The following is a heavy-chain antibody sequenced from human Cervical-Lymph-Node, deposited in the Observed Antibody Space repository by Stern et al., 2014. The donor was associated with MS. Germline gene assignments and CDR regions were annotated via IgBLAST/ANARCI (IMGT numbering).Heavy chain of an antibody. J-gene: IGHJ4*02. CDR2: ISSSGSTI. CDR1: GFTFSDYY. V-gene: IGHV3-11*01. CDR3: ARDCKLRYFDWLSPYFDY. Sequence: EQLEESGGGLVKPGGSLRLSCAASGFTFSDYYMSWIRQAPGKGLEWVSYISSSGSTIYYADSVKGRFTISRDNAKNSLYLQMNSLRAEDTAVYYCARDCKLRYFDWLSPYFDYWGQGTLVTVSS. D-gene: IGHD3-9*01.